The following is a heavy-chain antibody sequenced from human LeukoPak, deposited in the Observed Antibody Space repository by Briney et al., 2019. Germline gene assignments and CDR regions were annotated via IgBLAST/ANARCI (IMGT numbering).Heavy chain of an antibody. CDR2: IYTSGST. D-gene: IGHD3-22*01. V-gene: IGHV4-4*07. CDR1: GGSISNNY. CDR3: ARGYYYDSLDAFNI. J-gene: IGHJ3*02. Sequence: PSETLSLTCTVSGGSISNNYWSWIQQSAGKGLEWIGRIYTSGSTNYNPSLKSRVTISVDKSKNQFSLKLSSVTAADTAVYYCARGYYYDSLDAFNIWGQGTMVTVSS.